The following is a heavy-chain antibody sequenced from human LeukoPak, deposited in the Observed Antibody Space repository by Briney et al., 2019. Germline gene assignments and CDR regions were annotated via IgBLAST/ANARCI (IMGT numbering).Heavy chain of an antibody. D-gene: IGHD3-22*01. CDR2: IYYSGST. V-gene: IGHV4-39*07. Sequence: SETLSLTCTVSGGSISSSSYYWGWIRQPPGKGLEWIGSIYYSGSTYYNPSLKSRVTISVDTSKNQFSLKLTSVTAADTAVYYCTRAASSGPLFTYHMDVWGKGTTVTVSS. CDR1: GGSISSSSYY. CDR3: TRAASSGPLFTYHMDV. J-gene: IGHJ6*03.